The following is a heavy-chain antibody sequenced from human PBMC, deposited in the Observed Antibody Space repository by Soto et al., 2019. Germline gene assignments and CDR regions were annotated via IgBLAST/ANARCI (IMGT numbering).Heavy chain of an antibody. CDR1: GYTFTSYA. J-gene: IGHJ3*02. D-gene: IGHD3-10*01. Sequence: QVQLVQSGAEVKKPGASVKVSCKASGYTFTSYAMHWVRQAPGQRLEWMGWINAGNGHTKNSQNFQGRVTINRDTSASTANRGLSRLRSEDTSVYYCARGLPMVRGVILDAFDIWGQGTMVTVSS. V-gene: IGHV1-3*01. CDR3: ARGLPMVRGVILDAFDI. CDR2: INAGNGHT.